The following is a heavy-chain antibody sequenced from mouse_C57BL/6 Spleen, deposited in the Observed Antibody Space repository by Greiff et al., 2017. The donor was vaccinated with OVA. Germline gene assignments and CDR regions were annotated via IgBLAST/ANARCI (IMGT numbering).Heavy chain of an antibody. D-gene: IGHD2-10*01. J-gene: IGHJ2*01. CDR2: INPSTGGT. CDR3: ARSFFGNFPGLFDY. CDR1: GYSFTGYY. V-gene: IGHV1-42*01. Sequence: EVQLQQSGPELVKPGASVKISCKASGYSFTGYYMNWVKQSPEKSLEWIGEINPSTGGTTYNQKFKAKATLTVDKSSSTAYMQLKSLTSEDSAVYYCARSFFGNFPGLFDYWGQGTTLTVSS.